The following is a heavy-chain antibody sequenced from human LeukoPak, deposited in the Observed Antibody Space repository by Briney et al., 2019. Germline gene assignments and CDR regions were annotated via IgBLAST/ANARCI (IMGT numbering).Heavy chain of an antibody. J-gene: IGHJ1*01. CDR3: ARGGSYSAEYFQH. CDR1: GFTFSSYW. Sequence: GGSLRLSYAASGFTFSSYWMSWVRQAPGKGLEWVANIKQDGSEKYYVDSVKGRFTISRDNAKNSLYLQMNSLRAEDTAVYYCARGGSYSAEYFQHWGQGTLVTVSS. CDR2: IKQDGSEK. D-gene: IGHD1-26*01. V-gene: IGHV3-7*01.